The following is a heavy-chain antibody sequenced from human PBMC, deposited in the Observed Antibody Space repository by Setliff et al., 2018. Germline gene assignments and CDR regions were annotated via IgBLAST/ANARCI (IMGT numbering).Heavy chain of an antibody. CDR3: ASALIVVVPATWYYFDY. J-gene: IGHJ4*02. Sequence: SVKVSCKASGGTFSSYAISWVRQAPGQGLEWMGGIIPIFGTANYAQKFQGRVTITADESTSTAYMELSSLRSEDTAVYYCASALIVVVPATWYYFDYWGQGTLVTVSS. CDR1: GGTFSSYA. CDR2: IIPIFGTA. V-gene: IGHV1-69*13. D-gene: IGHD2-2*01.